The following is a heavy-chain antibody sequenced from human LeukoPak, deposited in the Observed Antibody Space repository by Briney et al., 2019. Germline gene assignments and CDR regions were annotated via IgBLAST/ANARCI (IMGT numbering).Heavy chain of an antibody. D-gene: IGHD6-13*01. Sequence: GGSLRLSCAASGFTFSSYAMTWVRQAPGKGLEWVSAISGSGSSTYYADSVKGRFTISRDNSKNTLFLQVNSLRAEDTAVYYCAKGPIAAAIYYYYYYMDVWGKGTTVTVSS. CDR3: AKGPIAAAIYYYYYYMDV. J-gene: IGHJ6*03. V-gene: IGHV3-23*01. CDR1: GFTFSSYA. CDR2: ISGSGSST.